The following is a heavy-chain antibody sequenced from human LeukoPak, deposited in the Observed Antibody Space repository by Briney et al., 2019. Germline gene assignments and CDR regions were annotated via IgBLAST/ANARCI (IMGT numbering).Heavy chain of an antibody. D-gene: IGHD3-10*01. Sequence: IPSETLSLTCAVYGGSFSGYYWSWIRQPPGKGLEWIGEINHSGSTNYNPSLKSRVTISVDTSKNQFSLKLSSVTAADTAVYYCARVGADGSGFLFDYWGQGTLVTVSS. CDR3: ARVGADGSGFLFDY. CDR1: GGSFSGYY. CDR2: INHSGST. J-gene: IGHJ4*02. V-gene: IGHV4-34*01.